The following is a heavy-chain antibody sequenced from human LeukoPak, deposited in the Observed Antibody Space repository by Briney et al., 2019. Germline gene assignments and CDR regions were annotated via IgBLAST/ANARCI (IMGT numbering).Heavy chain of an antibody. CDR1: GGSISSSSYY. D-gene: IGHD4-11*01. Sequence: SETLSLTCTVSGGSISSSSYYWGWIRQPPGKGLEWIGSIYYSGSTYYNPSLKSRVTISVDTSKNQFSLKLSSVTAADTAVYYCARVTVTTYYYYMDVWGKGTTVTVSS. J-gene: IGHJ6*03. CDR2: IYYSGST. V-gene: IGHV4-39*07. CDR3: ARVTVTTYYYYMDV.